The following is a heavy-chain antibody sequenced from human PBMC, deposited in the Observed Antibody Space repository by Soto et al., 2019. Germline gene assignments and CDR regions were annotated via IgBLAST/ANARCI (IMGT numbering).Heavy chain of an antibody. D-gene: IGHD3-10*01. CDR2: IYHSGST. V-gene: IGHV4-4*02. J-gene: IGHJ6*02. CDR3: ARGVTMVRGVMSGYYYYGMDV. Sequence: PSETLSLTCAVSSGSLSSSNLWSWVSTPPGKGLEWIGEIYHSGSTNYNPSLKSRVTISVDTSKNQFSLKLSSVTAADTAVYYCARGVTMVRGVMSGYYYYGMDVWGQGTTVTVSS. CDR1: SGSLSSSNL.